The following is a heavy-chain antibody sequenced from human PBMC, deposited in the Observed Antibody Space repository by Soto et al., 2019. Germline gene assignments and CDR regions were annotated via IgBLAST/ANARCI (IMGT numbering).Heavy chain of an antibody. CDR1: GGSISSSSYY. Sequence: SETLSLTCTVSGGSISSSSYYWGWIRQPPGKGLEWIGSIYYSGNTYYNPSLKSRVTISVDTSKNQFPLKLSSVTAADTAVYYCARRRALNAFDIWGQGTMVTVSS. CDR2: IYYSGNT. V-gene: IGHV4-39*01. CDR3: ARRRALNAFDI. J-gene: IGHJ3*02.